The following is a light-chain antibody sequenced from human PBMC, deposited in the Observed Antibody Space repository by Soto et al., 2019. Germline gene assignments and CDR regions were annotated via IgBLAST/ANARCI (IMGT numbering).Light chain of an antibody. Sequence: DMVMTQSPDSLAVSLGERATINCKSSESVLYSSNNKNYLAWYQQKPGQPPKLLIYWASTRESGVPDRFSGSGSGTDFTLTISSLQAEDVAVYYCQQHYNTPWTFGQGTKVDIK. CDR3: QQHYNTPWT. CDR2: WAS. J-gene: IGKJ1*01. CDR1: ESVLYSSNNKNY. V-gene: IGKV4-1*01.